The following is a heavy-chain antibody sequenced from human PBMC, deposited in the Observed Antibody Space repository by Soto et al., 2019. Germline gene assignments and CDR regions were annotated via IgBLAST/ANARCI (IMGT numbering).Heavy chain of an antibody. V-gene: IGHV1-46*03. J-gene: IGHJ1*01. CDR1: GYTFTSYY. D-gene: IGHD4-17*01. CDR3: ARDLPPTTVTNEGGAEYFQH. Sequence: QVQLVQSGAEVKKPGASVKVSCKASGYTFTSYYMHWVRQAPGQGLEWMGIINPSGGSTSYAQKFQGRVPMTRDTSTSTVYMELSSLRSEDTAVYYCARDLPPTTVTNEGGAEYFQHWGQGTLVTVSS. CDR2: INPSGGST.